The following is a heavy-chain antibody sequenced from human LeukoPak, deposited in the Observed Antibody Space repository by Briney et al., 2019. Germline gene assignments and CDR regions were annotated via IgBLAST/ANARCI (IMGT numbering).Heavy chain of an antibody. V-gene: IGHV4-34*01. CDR2: INHSGST. CDR1: GGSFSGYY. D-gene: IGHD4-17*01. CDR3: ASLLSIYGDLDY. Sequence: PSETLSLTCAVYGGSFSGYYWSWIRQPPGKGLEWIGEINHSGSTNYNPSLKSRVTISVDTSKNQFSLKLSFVTAADTAVYYCASLLSIYGDLDYWGQGTLVTVSS. J-gene: IGHJ4*02.